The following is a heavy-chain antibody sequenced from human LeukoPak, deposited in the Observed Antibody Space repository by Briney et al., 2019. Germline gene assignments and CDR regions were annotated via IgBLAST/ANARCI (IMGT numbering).Heavy chain of an antibody. CDR3: AREVTVVTALYYYYYMDV. D-gene: IGHD4-23*01. CDR2: ISYDGSNK. Sequence: PGGSLRLSCAASGFTFSSYAMHWVRQAPGKGLEWVAVISYDGSNKYYADSVKGRFTISRDNSKNTLYLQMNSLRAEDTAVYYCAREVTVVTALYYYYYMDVWGKGTTVTVSS. CDR1: GFTFSSYA. V-gene: IGHV3-30*04. J-gene: IGHJ6*03.